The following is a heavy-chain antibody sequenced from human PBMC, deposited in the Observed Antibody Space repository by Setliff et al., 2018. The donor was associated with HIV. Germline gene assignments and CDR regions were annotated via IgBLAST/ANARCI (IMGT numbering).Heavy chain of an antibody. J-gene: IGHJ4*02. V-gene: IGHV4-39*01. Sequence: SETLSLTCTVSGASIGRRSDCWGWIRQPPGKGLEWIGSFYYSGSTYYNPPLKSRATISVDMSKNQFSLRLSSVTAADTAVYYCIIAYSSGWLAPMGFDSWGQGTLVTVSS. CDR2: FYYSGST. CDR1: GASIGRRSDC. CDR3: IIAYSSGWLAPMGFDS. D-gene: IGHD6-19*01.